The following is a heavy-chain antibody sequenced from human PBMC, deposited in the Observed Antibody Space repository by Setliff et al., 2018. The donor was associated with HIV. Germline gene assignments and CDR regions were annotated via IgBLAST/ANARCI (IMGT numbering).Heavy chain of an antibody. J-gene: IGHJ3*02. D-gene: IGHD2-8*02. V-gene: IGHV1-2*06. CDR2: INPNSGGT. CDR3: ARKYCTGAKCDDVFDI. Sequence: ASVKVSCKASGYTFTGYYMHWVRQAPGQGLEWMGRINPNSGGTKYAQKFQGRVTMTRDTSISTAYMELSRLISEDMAVYYCARKYCTGAKCDDVFDIWGQGTMVTVSS. CDR1: GYTFTGYY.